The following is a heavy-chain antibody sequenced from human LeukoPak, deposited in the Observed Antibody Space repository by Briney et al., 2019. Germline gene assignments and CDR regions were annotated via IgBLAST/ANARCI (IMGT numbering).Heavy chain of an antibody. CDR3: AKAGDYNRNYWHDAYYFDY. D-gene: IGHD1-7*01. J-gene: IGHJ4*02. Sequence: PGGSLRLSCAASGFTFSSYAMSWVRQAPGKGREWVSAISGSGGSTYYADSVKGRFTISRDNSKNTLCLQMNSLRAEDTAVYYCAKAGDYNRNYWHDAYYFDYWGQGTLVTVSS. V-gene: IGHV3-23*01. CDR1: GFTFSSYA. CDR2: ISGSGGST.